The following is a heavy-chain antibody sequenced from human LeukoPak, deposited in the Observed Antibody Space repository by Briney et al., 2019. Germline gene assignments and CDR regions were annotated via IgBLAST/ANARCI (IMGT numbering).Heavy chain of an antibody. V-gene: IGHV3-43*02. CDR1: GFTFDDYA. J-gene: IGHJ4*02. D-gene: IGHD5-24*01. Sequence: GGSLRLSCAASGFTFDDYAMHWVRQAPGKGLEWVSLISGDGGSTYYADSVKGRFTISRDNSKNSLYLQMNSLRTEDTALYYCAKDKTMRWLHSYFDYWGQGTLVTVSS. CDR3: AKDKTMRWLHSYFDY. CDR2: ISGDGGST.